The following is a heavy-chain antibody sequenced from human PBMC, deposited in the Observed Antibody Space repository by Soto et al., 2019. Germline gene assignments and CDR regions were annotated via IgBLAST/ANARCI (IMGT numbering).Heavy chain of an antibody. Sequence: TLSLTCTVSGGSISSGCDSWSWFRQHPGKGLEWIGYIYYSGSTYYNPSLKGRVTISIDTSKTLFSLKLSSVTAADTAVYYCARGVDDYVWWSYRYNHYFDYWGQGTLVTVSS. D-gene: IGHD3-16*02. J-gene: IGHJ4*02. V-gene: IGHV4-31*03. CDR2: IYYSGST. CDR3: ARGVDDYVWWSYRYNHYFDY. CDR1: GGSISSGCDS.